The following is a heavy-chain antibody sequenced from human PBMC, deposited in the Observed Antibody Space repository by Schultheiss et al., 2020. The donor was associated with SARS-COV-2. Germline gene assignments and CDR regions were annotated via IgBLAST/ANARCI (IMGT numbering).Heavy chain of an antibody. CDR2: ISGSGGST. Sequence: GGSLRLSCAASGFAFSSYALHWVRRAPGKGLEWVSAISGSGGSTYYADSVKGRFTISRDNSKNTLYLQMNSLRAEDTAVYYCASPLNSSGYRDFAPPGSWGQGTLVTVSS. CDR3: ASPLNSSGYRDFAPPGS. V-gene: IGHV3-23*01. CDR1: GFAFSSYA. D-gene: IGHD3-22*01. J-gene: IGHJ4*02.